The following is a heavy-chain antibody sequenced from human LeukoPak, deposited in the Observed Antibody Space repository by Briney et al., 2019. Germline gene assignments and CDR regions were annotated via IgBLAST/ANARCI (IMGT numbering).Heavy chain of an antibody. CDR1: EFDFSTHA. V-gene: IGHV3-21*01. CDR3: ARDWGILYYYYYGMDV. Sequence: GGSLRLSCAASEFDFSTHAMTWVRQAPGKGLEWVSAISISGTKTYYADSVKGRFTISRDNAKNSLYLQMNSLRAEDTAVYYCARDWGILYYYYYGMDVWGQGTTVTVSS. J-gene: IGHJ6*02. D-gene: IGHD3-16*01. CDR2: ISISGTKT.